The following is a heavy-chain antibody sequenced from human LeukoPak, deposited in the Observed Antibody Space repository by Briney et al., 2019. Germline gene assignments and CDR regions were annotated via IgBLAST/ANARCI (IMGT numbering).Heavy chain of an antibody. V-gene: IGHV1-18*04. Sequence: GASVKVSCKASGYTFTSYGISWVRQAPGQGLEWMGWISAYNGNTNYAQKLQGRVTMTTDTSTSTAYMELRSLRSDDTAVYYCARTPCGSGIYYFDYWGQGTLVTVSS. CDR1: GYTFTSYG. D-gene: IGHD3-10*01. J-gene: IGHJ4*02. CDR2: ISAYNGNT. CDR3: ARTPCGSGIYYFDY.